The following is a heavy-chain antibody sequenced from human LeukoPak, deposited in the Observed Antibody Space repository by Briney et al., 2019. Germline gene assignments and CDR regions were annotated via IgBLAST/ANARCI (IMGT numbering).Heavy chain of an antibody. Sequence: GGSLRLSCAASGFTVSSNYMGWVRQAPGKGLEWVANIKPDASEKYYVDSVKGRFTISRDNAKNLVYLQMNSLRAEDTAFYYCARDIGWYNPFDYWGQGTLVTVHS. J-gene: IGHJ4*02. CDR3: ARDIGWYNPFDY. V-gene: IGHV3-7*03. CDR1: GFTVSSNY. CDR2: IKPDASEK. D-gene: IGHD6-19*01.